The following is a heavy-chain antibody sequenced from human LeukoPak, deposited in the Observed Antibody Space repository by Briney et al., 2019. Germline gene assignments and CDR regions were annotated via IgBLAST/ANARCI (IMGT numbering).Heavy chain of an antibody. CDR3: ARSYGSGSYYYFDY. J-gene: IGHJ4*02. V-gene: IGHV4-39*01. CDR1: GGSISSSSYY. D-gene: IGHD3-10*01. CDR2: IYYSGST. Sequence: SETLSLTCTVSGGSISSSSYYWGWIRQPPGKGLEWIGSIYYSGSTYYNPSLKSRVTISVDTSKNQYLLKLSSVTAADTAVYYCARSYGSGSYYYFDYWGQGTLVTVSS.